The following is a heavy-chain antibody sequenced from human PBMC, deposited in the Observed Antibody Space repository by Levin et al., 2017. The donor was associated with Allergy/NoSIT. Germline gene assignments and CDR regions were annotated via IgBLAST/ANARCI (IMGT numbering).Heavy chain of an antibody. V-gene: IGHV3-23*01. CDR2: ISSSGGHT. CDR1: GFTFSNSA. CDR3: AKYGVRDVPAVADPFDD. Sequence: GGSLRLSCAASGFTFSNSAMAWVRQAPGKGLKWVSSISSSGGHTYYADSVQGRFTSSRDNSKNTLFLQMSSLRDEDTAVYYCAKYGVRDVPAVADPFDDWGQGTLVTVSS. J-gene: IGHJ4*02. D-gene: IGHD6-19*01.